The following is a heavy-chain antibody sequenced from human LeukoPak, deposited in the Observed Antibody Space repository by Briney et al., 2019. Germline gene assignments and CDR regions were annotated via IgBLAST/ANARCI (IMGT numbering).Heavy chain of an antibody. D-gene: IGHD6-19*01. J-gene: IGHJ4*02. Sequence: GGSLRLSCAASGFTFSNSAMSWVRQAPGKGLEWVSTFGISGGTYYADSVKGRFIISKDNSDNKLYLQMNSLRAEDTAVYYCARDLVPGIAVAGTPGYWGQGTLVTVSS. CDR1: GFTFSNSA. CDR2: FGISGGT. CDR3: ARDLVPGIAVAGTPGY. V-gene: IGHV3-23*01.